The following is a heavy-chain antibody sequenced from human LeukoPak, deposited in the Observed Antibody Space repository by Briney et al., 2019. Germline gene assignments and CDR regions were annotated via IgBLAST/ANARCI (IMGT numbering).Heavy chain of an antibody. CDR1: GFTFSSYA. CDR2: ISGSGGST. J-gene: IGHJ5*02. Sequence: PGGSLRLSCAASGFTFSSYAMSWVRQAPGKGLEWVSAISGSGGSTYHADSVKGRFTISRDNSKNTLYLQMNSLRAKDTAVYYCATVTYYYDSSGFPVPWGQGTLVTVSS. V-gene: IGHV3-23*01. CDR3: ATVTYYYDSSGFPVP. D-gene: IGHD3-22*01.